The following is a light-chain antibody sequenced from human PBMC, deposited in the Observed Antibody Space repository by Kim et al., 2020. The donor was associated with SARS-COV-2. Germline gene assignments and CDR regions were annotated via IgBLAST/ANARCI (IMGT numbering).Light chain of an antibody. Sequence: VSPGERATLSCRASQSVSSNLAWYQQKPGQAPRLLIYGASSRATGIPARFSGSGSGTEFTLTISSLQSEDFAVYYCQQYNNWPLTFGGGTKVDIK. V-gene: IGKV3-15*01. J-gene: IGKJ4*01. CDR1: QSVSSN. CDR3: QQYNNWPLT. CDR2: GAS.